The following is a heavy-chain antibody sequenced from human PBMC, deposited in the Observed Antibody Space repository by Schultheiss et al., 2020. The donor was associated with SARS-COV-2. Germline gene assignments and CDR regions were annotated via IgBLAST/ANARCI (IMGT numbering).Heavy chain of an antibody. CDR1: GFTFSSYA. CDR3: ARDPTYDFWSGYLYYYMDV. J-gene: IGHJ6*03. V-gene: IGHV3-23*01. D-gene: IGHD3-3*01. CDR2: ISGSGGST. Sequence: GGSLRLSCSASGFTFSSYAMAWVRQAPGKGLEWVSAISGSGGSTYYADSVKGRFTISRDNSKKSLDLQMNSLRAEDTAVYYCARDPTYDFWSGYLYYYMDVWGKGTTVTVSS.